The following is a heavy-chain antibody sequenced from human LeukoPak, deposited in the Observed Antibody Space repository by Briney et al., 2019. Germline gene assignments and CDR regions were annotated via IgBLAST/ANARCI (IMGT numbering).Heavy chain of an antibody. CDR3: ARIRGGPSDY. CDR2: ISYDGTDT. V-gene: IGHV3-30-3*01. J-gene: IGHJ4*02. Sequence: PGRSLRLSCAASGFTLSTYAMHWVRQAPGKALEWVAVISYDGTDTYYADSVKGRFTISRDTSKNSLYLQMNSLRPEDTAVFYCARIRGGPSDYWGQGTLVTVSS. CDR1: GFTLSTYA. D-gene: IGHD3-16*01.